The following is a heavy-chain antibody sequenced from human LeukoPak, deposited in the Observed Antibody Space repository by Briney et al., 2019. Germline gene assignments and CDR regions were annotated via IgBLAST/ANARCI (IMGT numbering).Heavy chain of an antibody. CDR1: GGSISSYY. CDR2: IYTSGST. Sequence: SETLSLTCTVSGGSISSYYWSWIRQPAGKGLEWIGRIYTSGSTNYNPSLKSRVTMSVDTSKNQFSLKLSSVTAADTAAYYCARMGYCSGGSCYTPDYWGQGTLVTVSS. J-gene: IGHJ4*02. CDR3: ARMGYCSGGSCYTPDY. D-gene: IGHD2-15*01. V-gene: IGHV4-4*07.